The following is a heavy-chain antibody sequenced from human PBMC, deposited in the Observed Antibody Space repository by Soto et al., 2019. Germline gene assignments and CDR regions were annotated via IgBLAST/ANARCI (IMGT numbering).Heavy chain of an antibody. CDR1: VFTFSSYA. Sequence: GGSLRLSCAASVFTFSSYAMHWVRQAPGKGLEWAAVISYDGSNKYYADSVKGRFTISRDNSKNTLYLQMNSLRAEDTAVYYCARGDQNNWNYFDPWGQGTLVTVSS. V-gene: IGHV3-30-3*01. CDR3: ARGDQNNWNYFDP. CDR2: ISYDGSNK. D-gene: IGHD1-7*01. J-gene: IGHJ5*02.